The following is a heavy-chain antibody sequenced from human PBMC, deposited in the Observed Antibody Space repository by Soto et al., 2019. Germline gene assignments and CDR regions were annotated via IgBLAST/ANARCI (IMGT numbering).Heavy chain of an antibody. J-gene: IGHJ3*01. CDR3: SRDQSLGQPVAFDV. CDR1: GFTFRSYS. CDR2: ISSNSAYI. Sequence: EVQLVESGGGLVTPGGSLRVSCTASGFTFRSYSMNWVRQAPGKGLEWISTISSNSAYIYYADSVEGRFTISRDNARNSVYLQLNSLRAEDTAIYYCSRDQSLGQPVAFDVWVQGTMVTVSS. V-gene: IGHV3-21*01.